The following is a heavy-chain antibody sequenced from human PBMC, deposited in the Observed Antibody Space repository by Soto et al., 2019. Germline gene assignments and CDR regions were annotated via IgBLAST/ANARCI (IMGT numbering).Heavy chain of an antibody. CDR3: ASQLPSLYCTGSTSCYTGSRPLDY. CDR1: GGTFSSYA. Sequence: GASVKVSCKASGGTFSSYAISWVRQAPGQGLEWMGGIIPIFGTANYAQKFQGRVTITADKSTSTAYMELSSLRSEDTAVYYCASQLPSLYCTGSTSCYTGSRPLDYGGQGTLVTVS. J-gene: IGHJ4*02. V-gene: IGHV1-69*06. D-gene: IGHD2-2*02. CDR2: IIPIFGTA.